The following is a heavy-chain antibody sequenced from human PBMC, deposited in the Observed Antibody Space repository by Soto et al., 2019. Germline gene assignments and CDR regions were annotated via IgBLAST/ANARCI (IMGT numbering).Heavy chain of an antibody. CDR3: ARLVRGDERFAVYGMDV. V-gene: IGHV4-34*01. J-gene: IGHJ6*02. CDR2: INHSGST. Sequence: SETLSLTCAVYGGSFSGYYWTWIRQPPGTGLEWIGEINHSGSTNYNPSLKSRVTISVDTSKNQFPLKLSSVTAADTAVYYCARLVRGDERFAVYGMDVWGQGTTVTVSS. D-gene: IGHD3-10*01. CDR1: GGSFSGYY.